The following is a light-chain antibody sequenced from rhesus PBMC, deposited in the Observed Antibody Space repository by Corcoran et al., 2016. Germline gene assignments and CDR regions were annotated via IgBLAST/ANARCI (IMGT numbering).Light chain of an antibody. CDR3: QQHNSNPLT. Sequence: DIQMTQSPSSLSASVGDRVTITCRASQTISSYLAWYQQKPGKVPKLLIYVASSLESGVPSRFSGSGSGAEFTITIRSLQPEDFATYYCQQHNSNPLTFGEGTKVEIK. J-gene: IGKJ4*01. CDR1: QTISSY. V-gene: IGKV1-44*02. CDR2: VAS.